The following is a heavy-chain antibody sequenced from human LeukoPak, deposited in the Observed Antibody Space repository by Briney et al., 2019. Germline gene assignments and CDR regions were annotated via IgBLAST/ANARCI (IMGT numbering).Heavy chain of an antibody. CDR2: IYYSGST. V-gene: IGHV4-59*01. D-gene: IGHD3-3*01. J-gene: IGHJ4*02. CDR1: GGSISSYY. CDR3: ASLDFDY. Sequence: SETLSLTCTVSGGSISSYYWSCIRQPPGKGLEWIGYIYYSGSTNYNPSLKSRVTISVDTSKNQFSLKLSSVTAADTAVYYCASLDFDYWGQGTLVTVSS.